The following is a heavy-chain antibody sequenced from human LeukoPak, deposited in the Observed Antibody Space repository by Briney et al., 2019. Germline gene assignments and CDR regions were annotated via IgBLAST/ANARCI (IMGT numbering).Heavy chain of an antibody. CDR2: IGTAGDT. CDR3: ARDGQRYYYYYMDV. J-gene: IGHJ6*03. V-gene: IGHV3-13*01. CDR1: GFTFSSYD. D-gene: IGHD2-2*01. Sequence: GGSLRLPCAASGFTFSSYDMHWVRQATGKGLEWVSAIGTAGDTYYPGSVKGRFTISRDNAKNSLYLQMNSLRAEDTAVYYCARDGQRYYYYYMDVWGKGTTVTVSS.